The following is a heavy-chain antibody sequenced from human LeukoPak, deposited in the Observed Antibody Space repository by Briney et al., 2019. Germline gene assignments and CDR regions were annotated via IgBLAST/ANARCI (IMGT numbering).Heavy chain of an antibody. D-gene: IGHD2-2*02. Sequence: SETLSLTCTVSGGSISSGDYYWSWIRQPPGKGLEWLGYIYYTGSTYYNPSLKSRITISVDTSKNQFSLNLSSVTAAGTAVYYCARTGVIIPAAIPPAVDWFDPWGQGTLVTVSS. CDR3: ARTGVIIPAAIPPAVDWFDP. CDR1: GGSISSGDYY. V-gene: IGHV4-30-4*08. J-gene: IGHJ5*02. CDR2: IYYTGST.